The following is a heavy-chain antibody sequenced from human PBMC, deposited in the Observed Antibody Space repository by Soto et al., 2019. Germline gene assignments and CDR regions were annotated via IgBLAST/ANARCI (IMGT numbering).Heavy chain of an antibody. CDR1: GYTFTSYG. Sequence: ASVKVSCKASGYTFTSYGISWVRQAPGQGLEWMGWISAYNGNTNYAQKLQGRVTMTIDKSTSTAYMELRTLRSDDTAIYYCARDKSGIVRPRYIDPCGQGTLVTVSS. J-gene: IGHJ5*02. D-gene: IGHD5-18*01. CDR3: ARDKSGIVRPRYIDP. CDR2: ISAYNGNT. V-gene: IGHV1-18*01.